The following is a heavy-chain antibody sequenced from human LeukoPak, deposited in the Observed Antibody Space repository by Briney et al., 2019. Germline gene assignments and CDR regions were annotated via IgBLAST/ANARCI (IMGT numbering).Heavy chain of an antibody. Sequence: PSETLSLTCTVSGGSISSGSYHWSWIRQPAGKGLEWIGRIYTSGSTNYNPSLKSRVTISVDTSKNQFSLKLSSVTAADTAVYYCARGAVVGDAFDIWGQGTMVTVSS. D-gene: IGHD2-15*01. J-gene: IGHJ3*02. V-gene: IGHV4-61*02. CDR3: ARGAVVGDAFDI. CDR2: IYTSGST. CDR1: GGSISSGSYH.